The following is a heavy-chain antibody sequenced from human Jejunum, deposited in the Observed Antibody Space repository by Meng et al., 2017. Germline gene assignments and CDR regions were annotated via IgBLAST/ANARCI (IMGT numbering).Heavy chain of an antibody. D-gene: IGHD6-13*01. CDR3: ARDRRYSSSWYAGNEY. Sequence: GESLKISCVASGFTFDDYGMSLVRQAPGKGLEWVSNINWNGGSTGYADSVKGRFTISRDNAKNSLHLQLNSLRVEDTAFYYCARDRRYSSSWYAGNEYWGQGTLVTVSS. CDR2: INWNGGST. CDR1: GFTFDDYG. V-gene: IGHV3-20*04. J-gene: IGHJ4*02.